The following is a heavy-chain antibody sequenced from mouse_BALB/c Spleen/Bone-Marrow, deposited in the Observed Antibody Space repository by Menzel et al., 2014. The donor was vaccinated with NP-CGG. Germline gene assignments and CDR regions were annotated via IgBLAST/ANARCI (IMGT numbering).Heavy chain of an antibody. CDR1: GDSITSGY. CDR3: ATYDGYYFDY. J-gene: IGHJ2*01. D-gene: IGHD1-2*01. Sequence: EVKVVESGPSLAKPSQTLSLTCSVTGDSITSGYWNWIRKFPGNKLEYMGYISYSGSTYYNPSLQSRISITRDTSKNQYYLQLDSVTTEDTATYYCATYDGYYFDYWGQGTTLTVSS. V-gene: IGHV3-8*02. CDR2: ISYSGST.